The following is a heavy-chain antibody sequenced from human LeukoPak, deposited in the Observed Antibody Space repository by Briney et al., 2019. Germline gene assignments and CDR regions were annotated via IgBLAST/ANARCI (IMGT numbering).Heavy chain of an antibody. V-gene: IGHV3-43*01. CDR1: GFTFDDYT. CDR2: ISRDGGST. Sequence: GGSLRLSCAASGFTFDDYTMHWVRQAPGKGLEWVSLISRDGGSTYYADSVKGRFTISRDNSKNSLYLQMNSLRTEDTALYYCAKAGCGGDCYNYYYYMDVWGKGTTVTVSS. CDR3: AKAGCGGDCYNYYYYMDV. D-gene: IGHD2-21*01. J-gene: IGHJ6*03.